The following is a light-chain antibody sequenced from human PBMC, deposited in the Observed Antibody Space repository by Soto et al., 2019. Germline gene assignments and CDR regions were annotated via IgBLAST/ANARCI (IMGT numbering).Light chain of an antibody. CDR2: DAS. J-gene: IGKJ5*01. CDR1: QCISRW. Sequence: DIQMTQSPSTLSSSVGDRVTITCRASQCISRWLAWYKQKPGKAPKALIYDASTLRSGVPSRFRDGGSGTEFTLTISSLKPEDFATYYCQQSYSTPISFGQGTRLEIK. V-gene: IGKV1-5*01. CDR3: QQSYSTPIS.